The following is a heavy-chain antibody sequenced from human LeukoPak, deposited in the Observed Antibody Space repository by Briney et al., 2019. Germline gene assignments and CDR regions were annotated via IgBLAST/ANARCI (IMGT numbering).Heavy chain of an antibody. J-gene: IGHJ6*03. CDR2: ISAYNGNT. V-gene: IGHV1-18*04. CDR3: ARENFNGYSGYDYYYYMDV. Sequence: GASVKVSCKASGYTFTGYYMHWVRQAPGQGLEWMGWISAYNGNTNYAQKLQGRVTMTTDTSTSTAYMELRSLRSDDTAVYYCARENFNGYSGYDYYYYMDVWGKGTTVTVSS. CDR1: GYTFTGYY. D-gene: IGHD5-12*01.